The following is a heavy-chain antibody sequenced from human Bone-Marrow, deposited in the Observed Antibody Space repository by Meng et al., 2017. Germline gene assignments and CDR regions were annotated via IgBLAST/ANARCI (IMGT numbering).Heavy chain of an antibody. Sequence: GESLKISCAASGFTFSSYSMNWVRQAPGRGLEWVSSISSSSSYIYYADSVKGRFTISRDNAKHPLYLQMNSLRAEDTAVYYCAREPDYYGSGLDYWGQGTLVTVSS. J-gene: IGHJ4*02. CDR2: ISSSSSYI. V-gene: IGHV3-21*01. D-gene: IGHD3-10*01. CDR1: GFTFSSYS. CDR3: AREPDYYGSGLDY.